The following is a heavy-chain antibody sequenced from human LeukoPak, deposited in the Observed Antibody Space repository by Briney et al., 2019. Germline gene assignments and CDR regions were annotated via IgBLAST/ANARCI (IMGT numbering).Heavy chain of an antibody. D-gene: IGHD5-18*01. Sequence: GGTLRLSCAASGFTFSNFAMSWVRQAPGKGLEWVSAISGSGGTTYYADSEKGRFTISRDNSKNTLYLQMNSLRAEDTAVYYCARERAYSYGPIDSWGQGTLVTVSS. CDR2: ISGSGGTT. CDR3: ARERAYSYGPIDS. CDR1: GFTFSNFA. J-gene: IGHJ4*02. V-gene: IGHV3-23*01.